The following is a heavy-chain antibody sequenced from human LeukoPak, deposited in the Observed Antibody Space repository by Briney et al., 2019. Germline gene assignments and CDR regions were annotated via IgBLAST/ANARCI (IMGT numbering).Heavy chain of an antibody. CDR2: INHSGST. Sequence: SETLSLTCAVYGGSFSGYYWSWIRQPPGKGLEWIGEINHSGSTNYNPSLKSRVTISVDTSKNQFSLKLSSVTAADTAVYYCARLGPYSSSWTSWGRKGTKDYWGQGTLVTVSS. D-gene: IGHD6-13*01. CDR3: ARLGPYSSSWTSWGRKGTKDY. CDR1: GGSFSGYY. J-gene: IGHJ4*02. V-gene: IGHV4-34*01.